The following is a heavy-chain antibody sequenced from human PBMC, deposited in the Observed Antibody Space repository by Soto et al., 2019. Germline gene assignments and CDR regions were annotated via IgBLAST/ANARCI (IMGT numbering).Heavy chain of an antibody. D-gene: IGHD2-21*02. CDR2: ISYDGSNK. CDR3: AKGLAYCGGDCYSHFDL. Sequence: QVQLVESGGGVVQPGRSLRLSCAASGFTFSSYGMHWVRQAPGKGLEWVAVISYDGSNKYYADSVKGRFTISRDNSKNTLYLQMNSLRAEDKAVYYCAKGLAYCGGDCYSHFDLWGRGTLVTVSS. J-gene: IGHJ2*01. V-gene: IGHV3-30*18. CDR1: GFTFSSYG.